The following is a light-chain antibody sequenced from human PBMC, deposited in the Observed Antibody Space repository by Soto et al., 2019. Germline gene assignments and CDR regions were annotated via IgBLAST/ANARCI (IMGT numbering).Light chain of an antibody. CDR1: KSVSTN. Sequence: ELVMMPSQATLSVSPGERATLSCRASKSVSTNVAWYQQRFGQAPRLLMYGASIRATSFPARFSGSGSGTEFTLTIRSLQSEDVAIYYCEQYHNWPRTFGQGTKVDIK. V-gene: IGKV3-15*01. J-gene: IGKJ1*01. CDR2: GAS. CDR3: EQYHNWPRT.